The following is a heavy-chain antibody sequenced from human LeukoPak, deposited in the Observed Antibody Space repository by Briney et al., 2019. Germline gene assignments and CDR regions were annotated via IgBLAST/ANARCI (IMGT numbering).Heavy chain of an antibody. J-gene: IGHJ5*02. D-gene: IGHD4-23*01. Sequence: SSETLSLTCTVSGGSISSSSYYWGWIRQPPGKGLEWIGSIYYSGSTYYNPSLKSRVTISVDTSKNQFSLKLSSVTAADTAVYYCARAYGGKGSIWFDPWGQGTLVTVSS. CDR1: GGSISSSSYY. V-gene: IGHV4-39*07. CDR3: ARAYGGKGSIWFDP. CDR2: IYYSGST.